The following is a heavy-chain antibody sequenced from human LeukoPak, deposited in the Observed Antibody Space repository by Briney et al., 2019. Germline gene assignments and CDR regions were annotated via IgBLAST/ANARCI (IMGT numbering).Heavy chain of an antibody. D-gene: IGHD6-19*01. V-gene: IGHV1-69*13. CDR1: GGTFSSYA. Sequence: SVKVSCKASGGTFSSYAISWVRQAPGQGLEWMGGIIPIFGTANYAQKFQGRVTITADESTSTAYMELSSLRSEDTAVYYCARDMGIAVAGTRPWFDPWGQGTLVTVSS. CDR2: IIPIFGTA. J-gene: IGHJ5*02. CDR3: ARDMGIAVAGTRPWFDP.